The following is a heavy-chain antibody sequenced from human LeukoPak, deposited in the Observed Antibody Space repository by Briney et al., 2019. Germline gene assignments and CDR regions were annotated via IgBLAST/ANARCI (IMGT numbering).Heavy chain of an antibody. Sequence: SETLSLTCAVSGGSISSDGYPWSWIRQPPGKGLEWIGYIYHSGSTNYNPSLKSRVTISVDTSKNQFSLKLSSVTAADTAVYYCAREQYNGILRYFERFDPWGQGTLVTVSS. CDR3: AREQYNGILRYFERFDP. J-gene: IGHJ5*02. D-gene: IGHD3-9*01. V-gene: IGHV4-30-2*01. CDR2: IYHSGST. CDR1: GGSISSDGYP.